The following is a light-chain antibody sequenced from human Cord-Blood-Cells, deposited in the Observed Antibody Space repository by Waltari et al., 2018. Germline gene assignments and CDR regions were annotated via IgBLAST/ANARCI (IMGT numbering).Light chain of an antibody. Sequence: SYELTQPSSVSLSPGQTARTTCSGDVLAKKYARWFQQKPGPAPVLVIYKDSERPSGIPERFSGSSSGTTVTLTISGAQVEDEADYYCYSAADNNLVVFGGGTKLTVL. CDR2: KDS. CDR3: YSAADNNLVV. J-gene: IGLJ2*01. CDR1: VLAKKY. V-gene: IGLV3-27*01.